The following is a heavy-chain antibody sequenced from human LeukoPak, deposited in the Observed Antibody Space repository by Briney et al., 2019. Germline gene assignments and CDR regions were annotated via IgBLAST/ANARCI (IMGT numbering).Heavy chain of an antibody. Sequence: ASVKVSCKASGYTFTNSYMHWVRQAPRQGLEWVGWINLNNGGTNHAQKFQGRVTMTSDTSIRTAYMELSSLRFDDTAVYYCARTAGGSGRWGDNWFDPWGQGTLVTVSS. CDR2: INLNNGGT. CDR3: ARTAGGSGRWGDNWFDP. D-gene: IGHD3-10*01. J-gene: IGHJ5*02. CDR1: GYTFTNSY. V-gene: IGHV1-2*02.